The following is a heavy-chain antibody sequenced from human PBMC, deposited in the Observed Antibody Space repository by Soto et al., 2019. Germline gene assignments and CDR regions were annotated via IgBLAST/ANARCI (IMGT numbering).Heavy chain of an antibody. CDR1: GGSISSSSYY. CDR2: SYYSGST. V-gene: IGHV4-39*01. CDR3: ARLKRYCTNGVCYSRARKDNAFDI. Sequence: PSETLSLTCTVSGGSISSSSYYWGWIRQPPGKGLEWIGSSYYSGSTYYNPSLKSRVTISVDTSKNQFSLKLSSVTAADTAVYYCARLKRYCTNGVCYSRARKDNAFDIWGQGTMVTVSS. J-gene: IGHJ3*02. D-gene: IGHD2-8*01.